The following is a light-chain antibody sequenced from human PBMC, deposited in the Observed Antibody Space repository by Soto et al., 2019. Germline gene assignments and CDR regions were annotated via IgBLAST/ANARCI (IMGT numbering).Light chain of an antibody. J-gene: IGKJ5*01. CDR3: HQRRSWPIT. CDR1: QDVGSL. Sequence: EVVLTQSPATLSLSAGERASLSCRASQDVGSLIAWYQQKPGQPPKLLICDASNRATGIPARFIGSGSGTDFVLTISSLEPEDFAVYYCHQRRSWPITFGQGTRLEIK. CDR2: DAS. V-gene: IGKV3-11*01.